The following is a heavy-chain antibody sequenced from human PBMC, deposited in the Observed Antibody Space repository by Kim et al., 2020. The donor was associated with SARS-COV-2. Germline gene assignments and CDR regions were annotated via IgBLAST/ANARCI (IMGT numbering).Heavy chain of an antibody. CDR2: AYHRGTT. V-gene: IGHV4-39*07. CDR1: GGSISSSSFY. Sequence: SETLSLTCTVSGGSISSSSFYWGWIRQPPGKGLQWIGSAYHRGTTYYNPSLKSRVTISIDTSKNQFSLKLTSVTAADTAVYYCARDLNMSTNPSPFDYWGQGTLVTVSS. D-gene: IGHD1-1*01. CDR3: ARDLNMSTNPSPFDY. J-gene: IGHJ4*02.